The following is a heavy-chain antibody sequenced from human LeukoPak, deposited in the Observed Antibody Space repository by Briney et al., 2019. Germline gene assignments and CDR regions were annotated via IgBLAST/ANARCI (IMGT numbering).Heavy chain of an antibody. CDR1: GFTCSSYD. Sequence: GGSLRLSCAASGFTCSSYDMHWVRQATGKGLEWVSGINWNGGSTGYADSVKGRFTISRDNAKNSLYLQMNSLRAEDTALYYCARVAVVPAASYYFDYWGQGTLVTVSS. D-gene: IGHD2-2*01. CDR3: ARVAVVPAASYYFDY. J-gene: IGHJ4*02. CDR2: INWNGGST. V-gene: IGHV3-20*04.